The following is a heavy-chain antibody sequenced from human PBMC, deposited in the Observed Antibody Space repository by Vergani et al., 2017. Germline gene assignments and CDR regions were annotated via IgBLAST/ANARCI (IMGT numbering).Heavy chain of an antibody. CDR3: ARPTYCGGDCYYFDC. J-gene: IGHJ4*02. V-gene: IGHV4-39*01. CDR2: IYYSGST. CDR1: GGSISSSSYY. D-gene: IGHD2-21*02. Sequence: QLQLQESGPGLVKPSETLSLTCTVSGGSISSSSYYWGWIRQPPGKGLEWIGSIYYSGSTYYNPSLKSRVTISVDTSKNQFSLRLSSVTAADTAVYYCARPTYCGGDCYYFDCWGQGTLVTVSS.